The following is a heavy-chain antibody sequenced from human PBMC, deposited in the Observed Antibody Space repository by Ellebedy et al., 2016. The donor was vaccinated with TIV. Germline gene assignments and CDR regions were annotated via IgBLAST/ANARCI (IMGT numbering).Heavy chain of an antibody. Sequence: GESLKISXAASGFTFSSYSMNWVRQAPGKGLEWVSYISSSSSTIYYADSVKGRFTISRDNAKNSLYLQMNSLRAEDTAVYYCARSSVAGPVDYWGQGTLVTVSS. CDR1: GFTFSSYS. D-gene: IGHD6-19*01. CDR2: ISSSSSTI. V-gene: IGHV3-48*04. J-gene: IGHJ4*02. CDR3: ARSSVAGPVDY.